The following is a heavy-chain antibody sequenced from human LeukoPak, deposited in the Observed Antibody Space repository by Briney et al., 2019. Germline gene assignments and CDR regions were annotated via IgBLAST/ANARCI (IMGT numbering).Heavy chain of an antibody. Sequence: PGGSLRLSCAASGFTISSYEMNWVRQAPGKGLEWVSYISSSGSTIYYADSVKGRFTISRDNAKNSLYLQMNSLRAEDTAVYYCASHPRSYYYDSSGNYWGQGTLVTVSS. D-gene: IGHD3-22*01. CDR2: ISSSGSTI. CDR1: GFTISSYE. J-gene: IGHJ4*02. V-gene: IGHV3-48*03. CDR3: ASHPRSYYYDSSGNY.